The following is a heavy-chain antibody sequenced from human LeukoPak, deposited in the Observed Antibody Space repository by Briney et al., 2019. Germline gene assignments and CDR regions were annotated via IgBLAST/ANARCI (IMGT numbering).Heavy chain of an antibody. CDR2: IYSGGNT. Sequence: GGSLRLSCAVSGFTVSNNYMNWVRQAPGKGLEWVSSIYSGGNTYYADSVKGRCTISRGNPKNTPYLQMNSLRAEDTAVYYCARDDGAGGPFDYWGQGTLVTVSS. J-gene: IGHJ4*02. CDR3: ARDDGAGGPFDY. CDR1: GFTVSNNY. V-gene: IGHV3-66*01. D-gene: IGHD3-10*01.